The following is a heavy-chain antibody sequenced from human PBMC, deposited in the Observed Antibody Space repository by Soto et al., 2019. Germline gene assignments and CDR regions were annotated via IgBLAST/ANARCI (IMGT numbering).Heavy chain of an antibody. CDR2: ISYDGSNK. V-gene: IGHV3-30-3*01. CDR1: GFTFSSYA. Sequence: QVQLVESGGGVVQPGRSLRLSCAASGFTFSSYAMHWVRQAPGKGLEWVAVISYDGSNKYYADSVKGRFTISRDNSKKTLYLQMNSLRAEETAVYYCAREGVVGVGATEFGADYWGQGTLVTVSS. D-gene: IGHD1-26*01. J-gene: IGHJ4*02. CDR3: AREGVVGVGATEFGADY.